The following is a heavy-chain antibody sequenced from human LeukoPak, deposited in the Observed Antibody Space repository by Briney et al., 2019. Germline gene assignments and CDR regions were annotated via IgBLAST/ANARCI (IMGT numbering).Heavy chain of an antibody. D-gene: IGHD1-26*01. V-gene: IGHV3-15*01. CDR1: GFTFSNAW. CDR2: IKSKTDGGTT. CDR3: TTASIVGATQH. Sequence: GGSLRLSCAASGFTFSNAWMSWVRQAPGKGLEWVGRIKSKTDGGTTDYAAPVKGRFTISRDDSKNTLCLQMNSLKTEDTAVYYCTTASIVGATQHWGQGTLVTVSS. J-gene: IGHJ1*01.